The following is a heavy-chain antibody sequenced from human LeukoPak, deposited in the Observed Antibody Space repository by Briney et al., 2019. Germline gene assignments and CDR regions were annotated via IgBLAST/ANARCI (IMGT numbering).Heavy chain of an antibody. V-gene: IGHV3-7*01. Sequence: GGSLRLSCAASGFTFSSYWMNWVRQAPGKGLEWVAHIKQDGSEEYYVDSVKGRFTISRDNAKNSLYLQMNSLRAEDTAVYYCARGYRRSFSTFDYWGQGTLVTVSS. CDR1: GFTFSSYW. CDR2: IKQDGSEE. J-gene: IGHJ4*02. CDR3: ARGYRRSFSTFDY. D-gene: IGHD2/OR15-2a*01.